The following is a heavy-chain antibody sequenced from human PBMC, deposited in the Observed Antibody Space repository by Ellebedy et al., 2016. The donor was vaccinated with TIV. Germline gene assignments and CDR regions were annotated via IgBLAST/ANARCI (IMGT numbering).Heavy chain of an antibody. CDR1: GFTFNNYG. D-gene: IGHD2-2*01. V-gene: IGHV3-15*01. Sequence: PGGSLRLSCAASGFTFNNYGMHRVRQSPGKGLEWIGRIKSKINGGTTDYAAPVEGRFSISRDDSKNTLYLQMNSLKTEDTAVYYRLWWGYQMPDYWGQGTLVTVSS. CDR3: LWWGYQMPDY. J-gene: IGHJ4*02. CDR2: IKSKINGGTT.